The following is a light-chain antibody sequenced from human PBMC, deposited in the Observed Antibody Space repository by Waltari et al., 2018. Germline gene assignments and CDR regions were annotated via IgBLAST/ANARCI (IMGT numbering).Light chain of an antibody. CDR1: RSQAGGDNS. V-gene: IGLV2-14*03. CDR3: SSQSSNNVVL. Sequence: QPALTQPASVSGSPGPSITIPCPGTRSQAGGDNSVASYQDHPGQGPKVILYDVSDRPSGVSARFSGSKSGNTASLTISGLQAEDEADYYCSSQSSNNVVLFGGGTKVTVL. J-gene: IGLJ3*02. CDR2: DVS.